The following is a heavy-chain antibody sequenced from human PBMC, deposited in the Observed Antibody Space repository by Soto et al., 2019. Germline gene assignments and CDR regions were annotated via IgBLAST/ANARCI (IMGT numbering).Heavy chain of an antibody. CDR1: GGTFSSYA. CDR3: ARETPVTLNDSSGHYYEGRFDP. CDR2: IIPTFGTA. D-gene: IGHD3-22*01. Sequence: SVKGSCKASGGTFSSYAISWVRQAPGQGLEWMGGIIPTFGTANYAQKFQGRVTITADKSTSTAYMELSSLRSEDTAVYYCARETPVTLNDSSGHYYEGRFDPSGQGDLLTVSS. J-gene: IGHJ5*02. V-gene: IGHV1-69*06.